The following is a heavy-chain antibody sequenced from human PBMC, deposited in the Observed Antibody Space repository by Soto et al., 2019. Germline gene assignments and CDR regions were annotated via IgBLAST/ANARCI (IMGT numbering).Heavy chain of an antibody. J-gene: IGHJ4*02. CDR3: ARDRCSSTSCYVGSRGFSSGWYVFDY. V-gene: IGHV3-33*01. CDR1: GFTFSSYG. Sequence: QVQLVESGGGVVQPGRSLRLSCAASGFTFSSYGMHWVRQAPGKGLEWVAVIWYDGSNKSYADSVKGRFTISRDNSKNTLYLQVNSLRAEDTAVYYCARDRCSSTSCYVGSRGFSSGWYVFDYWGQGTLVTVSS. CDR2: IWYDGSNK. D-gene: IGHD2-2*01.